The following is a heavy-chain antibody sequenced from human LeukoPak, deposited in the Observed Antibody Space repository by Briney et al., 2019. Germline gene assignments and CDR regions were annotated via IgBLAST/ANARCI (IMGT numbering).Heavy chain of an antibody. D-gene: IGHD6-19*01. Sequence: KPSETLSLTCAVYGGSFSGCYWSWIRQPPGKGLEWIGEINHSGSTNYNPSLKSRVTISVDTSKNQFSLKLSSVTAADTAVYYCARTSGWYGRYYYYYGMDVWGQGTTVTVSS. CDR2: INHSGST. CDR3: ARTSGWYGRYYYYYGMDV. V-gene: IGHV4-34*01. J-gene: IGHJ6*02. CDR1: GGSFSGCY.